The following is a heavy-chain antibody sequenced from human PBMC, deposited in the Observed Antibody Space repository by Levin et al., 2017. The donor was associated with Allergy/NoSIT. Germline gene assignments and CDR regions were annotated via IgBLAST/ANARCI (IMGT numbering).Heavy chain of an antibody. CDR2: IYYSGST. J-gene: IGHJ6*03. Sequence: SETLSLTCTVSGGSVSSGSYYWSWIRQPPGKGLEWIGYIYYSGSTNYNPSLKSRVTISVDTSKNQFSLKLSSVTAADTAVYYCASLSEWLLIRDYDYYMDGWGKGTTVTVSS. CDR1: GGSVSSGSYY. CDR3: ASLSEWLLIRDYDYYMDG. V-gene: IGHV4-61*01. D-gene: IGHD3-3*01.